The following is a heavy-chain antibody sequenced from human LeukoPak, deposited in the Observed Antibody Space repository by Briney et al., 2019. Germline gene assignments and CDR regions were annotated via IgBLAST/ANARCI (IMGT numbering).Heavy chain of an antibody. CDR3: ASQGMAARGWFDP. J-gene: IGHJ5*02. CDR2: IIPIFGTA. D-gene: IGHD6-6*01. Sequence: SVKVSCKASGGTFSSYAISWVRQAPGQGLEWMGGIIPIFGTANYAQKFQGRVTITADESTSTAYMELSRLRFDDTAVYYCASQGMAARGWFDPWGQGALVTVSS. V-gene: IGHV1-69*13. CDR1: GGTFSSYA.